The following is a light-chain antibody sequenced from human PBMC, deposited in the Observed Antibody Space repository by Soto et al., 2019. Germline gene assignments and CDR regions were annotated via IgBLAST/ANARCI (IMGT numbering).Light chain of an antibody. J-gene: IGKJ4*01. CDR1: QSVSSN. CDR2: GAS. Sequence: EIVMTQSPATLSVSPGERATLSCRASQSVSSNLAWYQQIPGQAPRLLIYGASTRDTGIPARFSGSGSGTQFTLTISRLQSEDFAVYYCQQYNNWPPTFGGGTKVDIK. V-gene: IGKV3-15*01. CDR3: QQYNNWPPT.